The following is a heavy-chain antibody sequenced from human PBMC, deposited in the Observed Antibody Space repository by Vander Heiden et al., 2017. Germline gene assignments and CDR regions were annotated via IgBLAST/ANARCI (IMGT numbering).Heavy chain of an antibody. CDR1: GGSFSGYY. CDR2: INHSGST. J-gene: IGHJ5*02. D-gene: IGHD2-2*02. V-gene: IGHV4-34*01. Sequence: QVQLQQWGAGLLKPSETLSPTCAVYGGSFSGYYWSWIRQPPGKGLEWIGEINHSGSTNYNPSLKSRVTISVDTSKNQFSLKLSSVTAADTAVYYCAIKRYCSSTSCYRGVSSWFDPWGQGTLVTVSS. CDR3: AIKRYCSSTSCYRGVSSWFDP.